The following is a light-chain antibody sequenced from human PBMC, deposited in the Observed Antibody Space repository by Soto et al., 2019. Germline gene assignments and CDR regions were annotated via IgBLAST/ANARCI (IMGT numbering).Light chain of an antibody. CDR3: LLHKSYVWT. V-gene: IGKV1-17*01. J-gene: IGKJ1*01. CDR1: QGIRND. CDR2: AAS. Sequence: DIQMTQSPSSLSASVGDRVTITCRASQGIRNDLSWYQQKPGKAPKRLIYAASSLQGGVPSRFSGSGSGTEFTLTITSLQPEDFATYYCLLHKSYVWTFGQGTKVDNK.